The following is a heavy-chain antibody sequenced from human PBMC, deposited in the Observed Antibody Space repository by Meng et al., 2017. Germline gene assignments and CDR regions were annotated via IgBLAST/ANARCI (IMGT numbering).Heavy chain of an antibody. D-gene: IGHD3-22*01. V-gene: IGHV3-74*01. CDR1: GFTFSSYL. J-gene: IGHJ4*02. Sequence: GESLKISFPSSGFTFSSYLLHWVRRAPGKGLVWVSRNHSDGSSTSYAHSFKCRFTITRDNAKNTLYLQLHCLRAEDTAVYYCARVWYYYDSRGYSYPVDYFDHWGQGTLVTVSS. CDR2: NHSDGSST. CDR3: ARVWYYYDSRGYSYPVDYFDH.